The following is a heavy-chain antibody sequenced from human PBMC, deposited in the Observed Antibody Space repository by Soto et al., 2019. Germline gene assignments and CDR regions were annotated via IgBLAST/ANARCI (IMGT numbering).Heavy chain of an antibody. J-gene: IGHJ5*02. V-gene: IGHV4-30-4*01. CDR2: IYHTGTT. Sequence: QVQLQESGPGLVKPSQTLSLTCTVSGGSISNVGYFWGWIRQPPGKGLEWIGFIYHTGTTYYNSSLRNRVSISIDTSKSQFSLKLNSVTAADTAVYYCARVMAAMQNWLDPWGQGTLVTVSP. CDR3: ARVMAAMQNWLDP. CDR1: GGSISNVGYF. D-gene: IGHD2-2*01.